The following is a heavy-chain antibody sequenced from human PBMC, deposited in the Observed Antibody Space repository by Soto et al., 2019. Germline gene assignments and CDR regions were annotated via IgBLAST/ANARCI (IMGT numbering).Heavy chain of an antibody. CDR3: ARDRVGATGDY. CDR1: GYSFTSYG. D-gene: IGHD1-26*01. CDR2: ISTYNDNT. V-gene: IGHV1-18*01. J-gene: IGHJ4*02. Sequence: QVQLVQSGAEVKKPGASVKVSCKASGYSFTSYGISWVRQAPGQGLEWMGWISTYNDNTNYAQNLQGRVTLTTDTSASTAYMELRSLRSDDTAVYYCARDRVGATGDYWGQGTLVTVSS.